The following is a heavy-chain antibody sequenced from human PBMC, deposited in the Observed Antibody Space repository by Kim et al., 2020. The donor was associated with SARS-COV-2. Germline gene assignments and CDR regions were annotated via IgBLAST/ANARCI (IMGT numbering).Heavy chain of an antibody. D-gene: IGHD3-9*01. V-gene: IGHV1-2*02. Sequence: KFQGRVTMTRDTSISTAYMELSRLRSDDTAVYYCARADYDILTGYYHFDYWGQGTLVTVSS. J-gene: IGHJ4*02. CDR3: ARADYDILTGYYHFDY.